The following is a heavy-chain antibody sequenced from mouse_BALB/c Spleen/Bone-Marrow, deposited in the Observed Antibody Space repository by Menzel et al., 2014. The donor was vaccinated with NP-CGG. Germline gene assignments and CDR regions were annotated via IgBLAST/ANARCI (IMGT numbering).Heavy chain of an antibody. D-gene: IGHD2-2*01. J-gene: IGHJ3*01. CDR2: IDPANGNT. V-gene: IGHV14-3*02. Sequence: VQLKQSGAELVKPGASVKLSCTASGFNIKDTYMHWVKQRPEQGLEWIGRIDPANGNTKYDPKFQGKAPITADTSSNTAYLQLNSLTSEDTAVYYCARNYGYGKSFAYWGQGTLVTVSA. CDR1: GFNIKDTY. CDR3: ARNYGYGKSFAY.